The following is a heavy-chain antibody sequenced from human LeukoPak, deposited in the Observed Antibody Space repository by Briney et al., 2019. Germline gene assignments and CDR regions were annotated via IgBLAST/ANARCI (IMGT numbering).Heavy chain of an antibody. D-gene: IGHD3-22*01. V-gene: IGHV4-4*07. CDR1: GGSISSYY. CDR2: IYTSGST. Sequence: PSETLSLTCTVSGGSISSYYWSWIRQPAGKGLEWIGRIYTSGSTNYNPSLKSRVTMSVDTSKNQFSLKLSSVTAADTAVYYCARDPDSYYDSSGYYPGAFDIWGQGTMVTVSS. CDR3: ARDPDSYYDSSGYYPGAFDI. J-gene: IGHJ3*02.